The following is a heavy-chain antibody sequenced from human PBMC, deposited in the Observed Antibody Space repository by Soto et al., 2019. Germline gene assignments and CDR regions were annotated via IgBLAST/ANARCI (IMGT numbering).Heavy chain of an antibody. Sequence: QVQLQESGPGLVKPSQTLSLTCTVSGDSISRGGYYWNWIRQHPRNGLEWLGYIYHSGSTNYNPSLKSRVTISVDTSKNQLSLELSNVTAADTAVYYCARDGAGAYGLGWFDTWGQGILVTVSS. V-gene: IGHV4-31*03. CDR3: ARDGAGAYGLGWFDT. D-gene: IGHD2-21*01. J-gene: IGHJ5*02. CDR1: GDSISRGGYY. CDR2: IYHSGST.